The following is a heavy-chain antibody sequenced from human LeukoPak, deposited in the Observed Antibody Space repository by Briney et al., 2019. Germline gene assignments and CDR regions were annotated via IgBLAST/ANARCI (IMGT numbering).Heavy chain of an antibody. D-gene: IGHD6-19*01. CDR3: TTIAVAGLVDY. J-gene: IGHJ4*02. CDR2: TRSKANSYAT. V-gene: IGHV3-73*01. Sequence: GGSLRLSCAASGFTFSGSAMHWVRQASGKGLEWVGRTRSKANSYATAYAASVKGRFTISRDDSKNTAYLQMNSLKTEDTAVYYCTTIAVAGLVDYWGQGTLVTVSS. CDR1: GFTFSGSA.